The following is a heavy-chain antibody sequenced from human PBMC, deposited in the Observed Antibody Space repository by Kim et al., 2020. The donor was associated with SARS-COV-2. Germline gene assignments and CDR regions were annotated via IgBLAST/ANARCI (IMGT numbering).Heavy chain of an antibody. Sequence: SETLSLTCTVSGASIRGTNYYWGWIRQPPGKGLEWIGSIYDSGSNYYNPSLKSRVTISVDTSKNQFSLKLSSVTAADTAVYYCAKHIVSGSGSHYIRHYCGLDVWGQGTTVTVSS. CDR2: IYDSGSN. CDR1: GASIRGTNYY. V-gene: IGHV4-39*01. J-gene: IGHJ6*02. CDR3: AKHIVSGSGSHYIRHYCGLDV. D-gene: IGHD3-10*01.